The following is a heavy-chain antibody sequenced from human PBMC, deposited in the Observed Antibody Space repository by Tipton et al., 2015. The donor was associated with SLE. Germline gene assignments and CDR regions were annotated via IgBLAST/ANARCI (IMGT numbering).Heavy chain of an antibody. D-gene: IGHD1-26*01. CDR3: ARIVDNGSDL. V-gene: IGHV3-53*04. Sequence: QLVQSGGGLVQPGGSLRLSCAASGFAVTSYYMNWVRQAPGRGLEWVSLIYKTGGTHYADSVEGRFTISRDNFNNTLYLQMNSLKPEDTAIYYCARIVDNGSDLWGQGTMVTVSS. J-gene: IGHJ3*01. CDR2: IYKTGGT. CDR1: GFAVTSYY.